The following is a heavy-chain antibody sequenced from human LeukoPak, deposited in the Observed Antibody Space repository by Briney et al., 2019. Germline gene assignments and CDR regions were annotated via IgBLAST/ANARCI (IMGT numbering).Heavy chain of an antibody. CDR1: GFTFSSYG. D-gene: IGHD2-21*01. Sequence: GGSLRLSCAASGFTFSSYGMHWVRQAPGKGLEWVAVISYDGSNKYYADSVKGRFTISRDNSKNTLYLQMNSLRGEETAVYYCARVWDAFDIWGQGTMVTVSS. CDR3: ARVWDAFDI. V-gene: IGHV3-30*03. CDR2: ISYDGSNK. J-gene: IGHJ3*02.